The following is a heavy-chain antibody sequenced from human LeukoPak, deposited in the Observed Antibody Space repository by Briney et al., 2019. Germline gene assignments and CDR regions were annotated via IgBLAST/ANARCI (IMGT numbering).Heavy chain of an antibody. J-gene: IGHJ4*02. Sequence: RPSETLSLTCTVSGGSISSSSYYWGWIRQPPGKGLEWIGSIYYSGSTYYNPSLKSRATISVDTSKNHFSLKLSSVTAADTAVYYCASQSYRYGQQGCFDYWGQGTLVTVSS. CDR2: IYYSGST. V-gene: IGHV4-39*02. CDR3: ASQSYRYGQQGCFDY. D-gene: IGHD5-18*01. CDR1: GGSISSSSYY.